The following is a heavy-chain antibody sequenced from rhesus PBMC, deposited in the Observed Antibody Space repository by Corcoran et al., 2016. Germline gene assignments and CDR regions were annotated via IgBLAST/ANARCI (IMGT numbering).Heavy chain of an antibody. CDR3: TRGYYDSGFLYYFDY. D-gene: IGHD3-28*01. V-gene: IGHV3-184*01. J-gene: IGHJ4*01. CDR2: IRSKAYGGTA. CDR1: GFTFSDHY. Sequence: EVQLVESGGGLVQPGGSLRLSCAASGFTFSDHYMYWVRQAPGKGLEWVGFIRSKAYGGTAEYAASLKGRFTISRDDSKSIAYLQMNSLKTEDTAVYYCTRGYYDSGFLYYFDYWGQGVLVTVSS.